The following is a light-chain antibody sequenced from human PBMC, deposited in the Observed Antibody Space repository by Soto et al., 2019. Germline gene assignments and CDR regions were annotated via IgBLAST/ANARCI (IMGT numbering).Light chain of an antibody. CDR1: QSISSW. CDR3: QQYGSSPG. CDR2: TAN. Sequence: DIQITQSPSTLSASVGDRVTITCRASQSISSWLAWYQQQPEKAPKLMNYTANSLEGGLPTRFSGSGSTKDFILTISRLQHEDFAYYYRQQYGSSPGFGGGTKVDIK. J-gene: IGKJ4*01. V-gene: IGKV1-5*03.